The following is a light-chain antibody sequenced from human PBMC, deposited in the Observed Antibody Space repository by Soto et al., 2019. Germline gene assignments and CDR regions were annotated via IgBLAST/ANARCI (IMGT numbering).Light chain of an antibody. CDR3: QQRSNWIT. Sequence: EIVLTQSPGTLSLSPGERATLSCRASQSVSNNYLAWYQQKPGQAPRLLIYGASNRATGIPDRFSGSGSGTDFTLTINSLEPEDFAIYYCQQRSNWITFGQGTRLEI. CDR1: QSVSNNY. CDR2: GAS. V-gene: IGKV3D-20*02. J-gene: IGKJ5*01.